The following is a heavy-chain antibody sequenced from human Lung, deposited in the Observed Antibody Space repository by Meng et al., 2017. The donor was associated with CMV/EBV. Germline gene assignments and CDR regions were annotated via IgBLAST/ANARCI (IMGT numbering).Heavy chain of an antibody. CDR3: ARDGIELVVYAAH. Sequence: CKASGYTFTSYGITWVRQAPGQGLEWMGWISAYNGNTKYAQKVQDRITMTTDTSTSTAFMELRSLTSDDTAVYYCARDGIELVVYAAHWGQGSLVTVSS. V-gene: IGHV1-18*01. CDR2: ISAYNGNT. J-gene: IGHJ4*02. D-gene: IGHD2-8*01. CDR1: GYTFTSYG.